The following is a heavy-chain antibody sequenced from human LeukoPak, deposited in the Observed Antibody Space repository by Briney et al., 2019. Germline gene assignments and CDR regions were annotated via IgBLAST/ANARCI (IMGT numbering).Heavy chain of an antibody. CDR3: ARAGKTYSGYDRCPDY. CDR1: GYTFTSYY. J-gene: IGHJ4*02. Sequence: ASVKVSCKASGYTFTSYYMHWVPQAPGQGLEWMGIINPSGGSTSYAQKFQGRVTMTRDTSTSTVYMELSSLRSEDTAVYYCARAGKTYSGYDRCPDYWGQGTLVTVSS. D-gene: IGHD5-12*01. CDR2: INPSGGST. V-gene: IGHV1-46*01.